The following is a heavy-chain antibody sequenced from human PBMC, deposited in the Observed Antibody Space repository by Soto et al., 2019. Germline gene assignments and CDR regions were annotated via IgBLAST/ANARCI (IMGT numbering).Heavy chain of an antibody. V-gene: IGHV6-1*01. CDR3: ARDRRGIVGATRPFDY. CDR2: TYYRSKWYN. Sequence: SQTLSLTCAISGDSVSSNSAAWNWIRQFPSRGLEWLGRTYYRSKWYNDYAVSVKSRITINPDTSKNQFSLQLNSVTPEDTAVYYCARDRRGIVGATRPFDYWGQGTLVTVSS. D-gene: IGHD1-26*01. CDR1: GDSVSSNSAA. J-gene: IGHJ4*02.